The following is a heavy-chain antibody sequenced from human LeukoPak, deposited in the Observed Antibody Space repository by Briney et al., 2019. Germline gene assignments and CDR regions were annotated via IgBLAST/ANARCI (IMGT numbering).Heavy chain of an antibody. CDR1: GFTFSSYS. CDR3: AKEAYSGSSFDF. V-gene: IGHV3-21*04. Sequence: PGGSLRLSCAASGFTFSSYSMNWVRQAPGKGLEWVSSISSSSSYIYYADSVKGRFTISRANSKNTLYLQMNRLRADDMAIYYCAKEAYSGSSFDFWGQGTLVTVSS. CDR2: ISSSSSYI. D-gene: IGHD6-6*01. J-gene: IGHJ4*02.